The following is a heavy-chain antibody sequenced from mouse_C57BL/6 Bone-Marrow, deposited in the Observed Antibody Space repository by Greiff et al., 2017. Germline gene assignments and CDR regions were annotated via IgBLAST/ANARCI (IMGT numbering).Heavy chain of an antibody. CDR1: GFSLTSYG. Sequence: QVQLKQSGPGLVQPSQSLSITCTVSGFSLTSYGVHWVRQSPGKGLEWLGVIWSGGSTDYNAAFISRLSISKDNSKSQVFFKMNSLQADDTAIYYCARSSTIFFAYWGQGTLVTVSA. CDR2: IWSGGST. J-gene: IGHJ3*01. D-gene: IGHD1-1*01. CDR3: ARSSTIFFAY. V-gene: IGHV2-2*01.